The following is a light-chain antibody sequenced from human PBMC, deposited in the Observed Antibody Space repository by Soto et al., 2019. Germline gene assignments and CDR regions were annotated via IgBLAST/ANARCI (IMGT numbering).Light chain of an antibody. J-gene: IGLJ1*01. CDR2: DVS. V-gene: IGLV2-14*01. Sequence: QSVLTQPASVSGSPGQSITISCTGTSSVVGGYNYVSWYQQHPGKAPKLMIYDVSNRPSGVSNRFSGSKSGNTASLTISELQAEDEADYYCSSYTSSSPYVFGTGSKVAVL. CDR1: SSVVGGYNY. CDR3: SSYTSSSPYV.